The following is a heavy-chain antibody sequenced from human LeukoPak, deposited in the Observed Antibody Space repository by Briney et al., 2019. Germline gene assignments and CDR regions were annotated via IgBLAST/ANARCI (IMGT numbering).Heavy chain of an antibody. CDR3: AKDGPYSGYDY. CDR2: ISYDGSNK. D-gene: IGHD5-12*01. CDR1: GFTFSSYA. Sequence: GGSLRLSCAASGFTFSSYAMHWVRQAPGKGLEWVAVISYDGSNKYYADSVKGRFTISRDNSKNTLYLQMNSLRAEDTAVYYCAKDGPYSGYDYWGQGTLVTVSS. J-gene: IGHJ4*02. V-gene: IGHV3-30*04.